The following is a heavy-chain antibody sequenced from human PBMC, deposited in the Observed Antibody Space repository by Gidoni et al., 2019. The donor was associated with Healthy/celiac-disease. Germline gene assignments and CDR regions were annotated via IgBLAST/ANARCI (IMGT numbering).Heavy chain of an antibody. CDR2: ISGSGGST. D-gene: IGHD6-13*01. V-gene: IGHV3-23*01. CDR1: GFTFSSYP. CDR3: AKVPAAGTRGLWDDAFDI. Sequence: EVQLLESGGGLVQPGGSLRLSRAASGFTFSSYPMNWVRQAPGKGLEWVSAISGSGGSTYYADSVKGRFTISRDNSKNTLYLQMNSLRAEDTAVYYCAKVPAAGTRGLWDDAFDIWGQGTMVTVSS. J-gene: IGHJ3*02.